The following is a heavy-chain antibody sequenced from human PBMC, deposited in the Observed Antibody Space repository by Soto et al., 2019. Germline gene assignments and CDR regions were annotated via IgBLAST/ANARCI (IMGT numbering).Heavy chain of an antibody. CDR3: ARRHLAVAVSPWFDP. V-gene: IGHV2-26*01. D-gene: IGHD6-19*01. CDR2: IDSSGEK. CDR1: GLSITDSEMG. Sequence: QVTLKESGPVLVKPTEPLTLRCTVSGLSITDSEMGVSWIRQPPGQPLEWLAHIDSSGEKSYRTCLKSRLAISKDTSKSQIVLTMTNMDPADTATYYCARRHLAVAVSPWFDPWGQGIPVTVSS. J-gene: IGHJ5*02.